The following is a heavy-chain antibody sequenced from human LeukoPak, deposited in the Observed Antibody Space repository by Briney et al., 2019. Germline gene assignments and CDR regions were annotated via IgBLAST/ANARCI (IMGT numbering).Heavy chain of an antibody. CDR2: IYPGDSDT. D-gene: IGHD3-22*01. CDR1: GYTFTSYG. Sequence: GASVKVSCKASGYTFTSYGISWVRQMPGKGLEWMGIIYPGDSDTRYSPSFQGQVTISADKSISTAYLQWSSLKASDTAMYYCARPHYYYDSSGYYYWGQGTLVTVSS. V-gene: IGHV5-51*01. J-gene: IGHJ4*02. CDR3: ARPHYYYDSSGYYY.